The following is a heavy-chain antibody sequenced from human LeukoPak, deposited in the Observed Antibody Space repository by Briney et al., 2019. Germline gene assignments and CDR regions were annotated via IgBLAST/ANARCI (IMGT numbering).Heavy chain of an antibody. CDR1: GGSFSGYY. Sequence: SETLSLTCAVYGGSFSGYYWSWIRQPPGKGLEWIGYIYYSGSTNYNPSLKSRVTISADTSKNQFSLKLTSVTAADTAVYYCARVGSRGNAFDIWGQGTMVTVSS. CDR2: IYYSGST. CDR3: ARVGSRGNAFDI. D-gene: IGHD1-26*01. J-gene: IGHJ3*02. V-gene: IGHV4-59*01.